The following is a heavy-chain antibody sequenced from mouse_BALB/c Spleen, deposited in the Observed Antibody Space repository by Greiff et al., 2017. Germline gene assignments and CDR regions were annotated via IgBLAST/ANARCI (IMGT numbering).Heavy chain of an antibody. CDR1: GFTFSSYT. CDR3: TRDEGASWFAY. V-gene: IGHV5-6-4*01. J-gene: IGHJ3*01. CDR2: ISSGGSYT. Sequence: EVQRVESGGGLVKPGGSLKLSCAASGFTFSSYTMSWVRQTPEKRLEWVATISSGGSYTYYPDSVKGRFTISRDNAKNTLYLQMSSLKSEDTAMYYCTRDEGASWFAYWGQGTLVTVSA.